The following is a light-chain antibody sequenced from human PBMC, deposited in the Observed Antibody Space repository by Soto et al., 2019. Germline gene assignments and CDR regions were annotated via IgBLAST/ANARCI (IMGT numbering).Light chain of an antibody. CDR1: QSVSSY. CDR2: DAS. V-gene: IGKV3-11*01. CDR3: QQRSNWPPYT. Sequence: EIVLTQSPATLSLSPGARATLSCRARQSVSSYLAWYQQKPGQAPRLLIYDASNRATGIPARFSGSGSGTDFTLTISSLEPEDVEVYYCQQRSNWPPYTFGQGTKLEIK. J-gene: IGKJ2*01.